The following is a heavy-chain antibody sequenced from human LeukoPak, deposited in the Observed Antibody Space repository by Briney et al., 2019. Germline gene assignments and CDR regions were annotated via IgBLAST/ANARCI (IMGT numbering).Heavy chain of an antibody. Sequence: PSETLSLTCAVYDGSFSGYYWTWIRQPPGKGLEWIGDINHSGSSNHNPSLKSRVTISVDTSKNQFSLKLSSMTAADTAVYYCAIGRPRGEPHYMDVWSKGTTVTVSS. CDR1: DGSFSGYY. CDR2: INHSGSS. V-gene: IGHV4-34*01. CDR3: AIGRPRGEPHYMDV. D-gene: IGHD3-10*01. J-gene: IGHJ6*03.